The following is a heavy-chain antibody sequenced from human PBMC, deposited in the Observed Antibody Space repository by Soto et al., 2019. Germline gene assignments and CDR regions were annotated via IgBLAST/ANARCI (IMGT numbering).Heavy chain of an antibody. CDR2: ISGSGGST. D-gene: IGHD1-26*01. J-gene: IGHJ5*02. Sequence: LRLSCAASGFTLSSYAMSWVRQAPGKGLEWVSAISGSGGSTYYADSVKGRFTISRDNSKNTLYLQMNSLRDEDTAVYYCAKGGSGSLRFDPWGQGTLVTVSS. CDR3: AKGGSGSLRFDP. CDR1: GFTLSSYA. V-gene: IGHV3-23*01.